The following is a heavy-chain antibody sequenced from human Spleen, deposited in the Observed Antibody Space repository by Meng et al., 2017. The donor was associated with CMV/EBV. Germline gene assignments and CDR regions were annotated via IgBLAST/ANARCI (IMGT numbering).Heavy chain of an antibody. CDR1: GYTFTDYY. CDR2: VNPNSGGT. D-gene: IGHD2-21*01. CDR3: AKFPPKWGGDDLNWP. V-gene: IGHV1-2*02. J-gene: IGHJ5*02. Sequence: ASVKVSCKTSGYTFTDYYIHWVRQAPGQGLEWMGWVNPNSGGTNYAQKFQGRVTMTRDTSISTVFMELSSLTSDDTALYYCAKFPPKWGGDDLNWPWGQGTLVTVSS.